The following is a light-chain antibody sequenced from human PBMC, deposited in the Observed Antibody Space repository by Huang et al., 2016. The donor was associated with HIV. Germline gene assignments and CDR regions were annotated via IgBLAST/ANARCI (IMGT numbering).Light chain of an antibody. CDR3: QQYALSPWT. J-gene: IGKJ1*01. CDR2: AAA. V-gene: IGKV3-20*01. CDR1: QTVSNDY. Sequence: EIVLTQSPGTLSLSPGQRLTLSCRASQTVSNDYLAWYQQKPGQSPRLRIYAAATRAAGIPDRFSGGGSATDVILTVSRLEPEDYAVYYCQQYALSPWTFGHGTKVEI.